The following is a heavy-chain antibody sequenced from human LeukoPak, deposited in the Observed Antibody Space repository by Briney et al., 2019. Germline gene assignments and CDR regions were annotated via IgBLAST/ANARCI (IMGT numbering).Heavy chain of an antibody. J-gene: IGHJ4*02. CDR3: ARHGTGTGYPLDY. D-gene: IGHD3/OR15-3a*01. CDR1: RVSLNSHY. Sequence: PSETLSLTRTVSRVSLNSHYWSWIRPSPGKGVEWIAYGHYSGTTKYNPSLNCRVTISVDTSKNQFSLKLTSVSAADTAMYYCARHGTGTGYPLDYWGLGTLVTVSS. CDR2: GHYSGTT. V-gene: IGHV4-59*08.